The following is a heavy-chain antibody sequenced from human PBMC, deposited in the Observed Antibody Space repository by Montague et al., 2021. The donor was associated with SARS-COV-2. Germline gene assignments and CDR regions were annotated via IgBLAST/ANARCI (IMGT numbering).Heavy chain of an antibody. CDR2: IKQDGSEK. CDR3: ARAVNDYCSGGSCYSFTWFDP. V-gene: IGHV3-7*03. J-gene: IGHJ5*02. D-gene: IGHD2-15*01. CDR1: GFTFSSYW. Sequence: SLRLSCAASGFTFSSYWMSWVRQAPGKGLEWVANIKQDGSEKYYLDSVKGLFTISRDNAKNSLYLQMNSLRAEDTAVYYCARAVNDYCSGGSCYSFTWFDPWGQGTLVTVSS.